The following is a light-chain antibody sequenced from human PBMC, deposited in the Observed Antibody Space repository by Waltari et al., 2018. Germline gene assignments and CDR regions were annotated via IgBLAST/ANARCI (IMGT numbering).Light chain of an antibody. J-gene: IGLJ3*02. CDR1: SGSVSSTSY. CDR3: SMCMGGGVWV. Sequence: QTVVTQEPSLSVSPGGTVPLTCALSSGSVSSTSYPTWYQQTPGQPPRTLVYKGISRSSGVTDRFSGSILGNTAALTITWAQADDESDYYCSMCMGGGVWVFGGGTKLTVL. CDR2: KGI. V-gene: IGLV8-61*01.